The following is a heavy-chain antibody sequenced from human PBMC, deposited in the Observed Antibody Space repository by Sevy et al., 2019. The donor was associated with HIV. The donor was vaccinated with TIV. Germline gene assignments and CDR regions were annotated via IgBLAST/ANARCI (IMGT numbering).Heavy chain of an antibody. V-gene: IGHV3-23*01. CDR2: IFGSGGTT. CDR1: GITFNNYA. D-gene: IGHD3-22*01. Sequence: GGSLRLSCAASGITFNNYAMNWVRQAPGKGLDWVSTIFGSGGTTYYADSVKGRFTISRDNSKKTLYLQMSSLGTEDTALYYCAGGRFDSSGSFDAFDMWGQGTMVTVSS. CDR3: AGGRFDSSGSFDAFDM. J-gene: IGHJ3*02.